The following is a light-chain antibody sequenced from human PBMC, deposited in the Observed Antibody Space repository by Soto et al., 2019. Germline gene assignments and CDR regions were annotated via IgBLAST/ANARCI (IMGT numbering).Light chain of an antibody. J-gene: IGLJ1*01. Sequence: SVVTQPASVSGSPGQSITISCTGTSSDVGGYNYVSWYQQHPGKAPKLMIYEVSNRPSGVSNRFSGSKSGNTASLTISGLQAEDEADYYCSSYTSISTYVFG. CDR3: SSYTSISTYV. CDR2: EVS. V-gene: IGLV2-14*01. CDR1: SSDVGGYNY.